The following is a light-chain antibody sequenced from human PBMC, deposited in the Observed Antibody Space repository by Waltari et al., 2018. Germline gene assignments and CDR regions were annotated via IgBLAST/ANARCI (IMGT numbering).Light chain of an antibody. CDR3: YQHSSGYS. CDR1: QSVSSY. Sequence: VILTQSPATLSLSPGERATLSCRASQSVSSYLAWYQQKPGQAPRLLIYGESSRATGIPDRFSGSVSGTDFTLTISSLEPEDVGVYHCYQHSSGYSFGQGTKVEIK. CDR2: GES. J-gene: IGKJ2*03. V-gene: IGKV3-11*01.